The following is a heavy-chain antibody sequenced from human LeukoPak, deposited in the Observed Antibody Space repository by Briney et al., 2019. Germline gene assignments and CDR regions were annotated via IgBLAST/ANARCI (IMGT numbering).Heavy chain of an antibody. CDR1: GGSFSGYY. CDR2: INHSGST. Sequence: SETLSLTCAVYGGSFSGYYWSWIRQPPGKGLEWIGEINHSGSTNYNPSLKSRVTISVDTSKNQFSLKLSSVTAADTAVYYCARGIVVAPAASFDYWGQGTLVTVSS. CDR3: ARGIVVAPAASFDY. D-gene: IGHD2-2*01. J-gene: IGHJ4*02. V-gene: IGHV4-34*01.